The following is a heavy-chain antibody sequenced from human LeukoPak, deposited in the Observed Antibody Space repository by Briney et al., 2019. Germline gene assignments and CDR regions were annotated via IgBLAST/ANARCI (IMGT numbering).Heavy chain of an antibody. J-gene: IGHJ4*02. D-gene: IGHD3-22*01. V-gene: IGHV4-34*01. CDR3: ARLDYYDSSGYLFDY. Sequence: ASETLSLTCAVYGGSFSGYYWSWIRQPPGKGLEWIGSIYYSGSTYYNPSLKSRVTISVDTSKNQFSLKLSSVTAADTAVYYCARLDYYDSSGYLFDYWGQGTLVTVSS. CDR2: IYYSGST. CDR1: GGSFSGYY.